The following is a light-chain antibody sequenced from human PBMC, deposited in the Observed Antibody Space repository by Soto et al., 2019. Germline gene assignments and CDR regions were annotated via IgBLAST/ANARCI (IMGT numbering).Light chain of an antibody. CDR1: QSVGSY. J-gene: IGKJ2*01. Sequence: EIVLTQSPATLSLSPGERATLSCRASQSVGSYLAWYQQKPGRAPRLLIYDASKRATGISARFSGSGSYTDFTLTISSLESEDFAVYYCQQRSKWLYTFGQGTNLEIK. CDR3: QQRSKWLYT. CDR2: DAS. V-gene: IGKV3-11*01.